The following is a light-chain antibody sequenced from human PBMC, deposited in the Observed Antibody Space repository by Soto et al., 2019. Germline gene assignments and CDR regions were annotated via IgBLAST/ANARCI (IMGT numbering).Light chain of an antibody. CDR1: RSVSTN. V-gene: IGKV3-15*01. J-gene: IGKJ1*01. CDR3: QQYHIWPRT. Sequence: EIVMTQSPATLSVSPGERATLSCRASRSVSTNLAWYQQKPGQAPRLLIYGASNRATGFPARFSGSGSGTEFTLTISSLQSEDFAVYYCQQYHIWPRTFGQGTKVEIK. CDR2: GAS.